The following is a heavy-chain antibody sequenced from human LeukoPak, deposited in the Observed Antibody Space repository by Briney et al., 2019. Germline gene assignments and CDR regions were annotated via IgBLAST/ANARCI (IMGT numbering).Heavy chain of an antibody. Sequence: GGSLRLSCVASGFTFSSYAMHWVRQAPGKGLEYVSVISSNGGSTYYANSVKGRFTISRDNSKNTLYLQMGSLRAEDMAVYYCARGDSSGWSRSAFDIWGQGTMVTVSS. CDR2: ISSNGGST. CDR3: ARGDSSGWSRSAFDI. D-gene: IGHD6-19*01. J-gene: IGHJ3*02. CDR1: GFTFSSYA. V-gene: IGHV3-64*01.